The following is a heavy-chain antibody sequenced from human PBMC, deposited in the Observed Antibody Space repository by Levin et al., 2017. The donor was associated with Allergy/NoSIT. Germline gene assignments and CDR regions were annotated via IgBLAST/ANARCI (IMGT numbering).Heavy chain of an antibody. CDR2: IYPGDSDT. Sequence: GGSLRLSCKGSGYSFTSYWIGWVRQMPGKGLEWMGIIYPGDSDTRYSPSFQGQVTISADKSISTAYLQWSSLKASDTAMYYCARTSDSSGYPHDAFDIWGQGTMVTVSS. D-gene: IGHD3-22*01. CDR1: GYSFTSYW. CDR3: ARTSDSSGYPHDAFDI. J-gene: IGHJ3*02. V-gene: IGHV5-51*01.